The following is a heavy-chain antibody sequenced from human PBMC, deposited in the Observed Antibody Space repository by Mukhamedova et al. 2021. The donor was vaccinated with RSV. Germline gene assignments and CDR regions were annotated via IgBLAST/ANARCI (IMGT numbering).Heavy chain of an antibody. J-gene: IGHJ4*02. CDR3: ANGYDPDY. CDR2: ISGSGGT. D-gene: IGHD5-12*01. Sequence: GLEWVSGISGSGGTNYADSVKGRCTISRDNSKNTLYLQMNSLRAEDTAVYYCANGYDPDYWGQGILVTVAS. V-gene: IGHV3-23*01.